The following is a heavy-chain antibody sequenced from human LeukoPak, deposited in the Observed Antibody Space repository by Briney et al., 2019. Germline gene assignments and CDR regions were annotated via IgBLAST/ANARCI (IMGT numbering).Heavy chain of an antibody. Sequence: GASVKVSCKASRGTFSSYTISWVRQAPGQGLEWMGGIITIFGTANYAQKFQGRVTITADESTSTAYMELRSLRSDDTAVYYCARDWGARDAFDIWGQGTMVTVSS. CDR2: IITIFGTA. V-gene: IGHV1-69*13. J-gene: IGHJ3*02. CDR3: ARDWGARDAFDI. D-gene: IGHD1-26*01. CDR1: RGTFSSYT.